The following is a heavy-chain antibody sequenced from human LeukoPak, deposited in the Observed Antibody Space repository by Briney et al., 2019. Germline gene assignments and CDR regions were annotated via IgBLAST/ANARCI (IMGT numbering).Heavy chain of an antibody. CDR2: IIPIFGTA. J-gene: IGHJ4*02. V-gene: IGHV1-69*01. CDR1: GGPFSSYA. CDR3: ARGTRLGELSSFDY. D-gene: IGHD3-16*02. Sequence: SVKVSCKASGGPFSSYAISWVRQAPGQGLEWMGGIIPIFGTANYAQKFQGRVTITADESTSTAYMELSSLRSEDTAVYYCARGTRLGELSSFDYWGQGTLVTVSS.